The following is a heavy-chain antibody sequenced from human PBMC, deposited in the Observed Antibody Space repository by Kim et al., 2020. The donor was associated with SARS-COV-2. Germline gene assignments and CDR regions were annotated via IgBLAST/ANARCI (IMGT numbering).Heavy chain of an antibody. Sequence: VKCRFTISRDDSKTTLYLQMNSLKTEDTAVYYCTTDLRYYYDSSAFYYIYWGQGTLVTVSS. CDR3: TTDLRYYYDSSAFYYIY. J-gene: IGHJ4*02. V-gene: IGHV3-15*01. D-gene: IGHD3-22*01.